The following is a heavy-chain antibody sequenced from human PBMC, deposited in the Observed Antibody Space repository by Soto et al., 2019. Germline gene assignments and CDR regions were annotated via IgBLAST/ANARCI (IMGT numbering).Heavy chain of an antibody. D-gene: IGHD6-13*01. CDR2: IWYDGSNK. CDR1: GFTFSSYG. Sequence: QVQLVESGGGVVQPGRSLRLSCAASGFTFSSYGMHWVRQAPGKGLEWVAVIWYDGSNKYYADSVKGRFTISRDNSQNTLYLQMNSLRDEDTAVYYCARDLRYSSSWYLGAEYFQHWGQGTLVTVSS. V-gene: IGHV3-33*01. CDR3: ARDLRYSSSWYLGAEYFQH. J-gene: IGHJ1*01.